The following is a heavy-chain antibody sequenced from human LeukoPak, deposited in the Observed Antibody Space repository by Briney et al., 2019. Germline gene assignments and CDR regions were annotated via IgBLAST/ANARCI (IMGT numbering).Heavy chain of an antibody. V-gene: IGHV3-30*18. CDR3: AEGGGDRGLFFDY. CDR1: GFTFSRFG. D-gene: IGHD5-12*01. CDR2: ISYDGSDK. Sequence: GGSLRLSCAASGFTFSRFGMHWVRQAPGKGLEWVAVISYDGSDKYYADSVKGRFTISRDNSNNTLYLQMNSLRPEDTAVYYCAEGGGDRGLFFDYWGQGTLVTVSS. J-gene: IGHJ4*02.